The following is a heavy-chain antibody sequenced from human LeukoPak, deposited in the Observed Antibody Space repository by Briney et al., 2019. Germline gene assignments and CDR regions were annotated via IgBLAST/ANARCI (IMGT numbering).Heavy chain of an antibody. CDR1: GYTFTSYD. V-gene: IGHV1-8*03. CDR3: ARGLRDYDFWSGYYYYMDV. Sequence: ASVKVSCKASGYTFTSYDINWVRQATGQGLEWMGWMNPNSGNTGYAQKFQGRATITRNTSISTAYMELSSLRSEDTAVYYCARGLRDYDFWSGYYYYMDVWGKGTTVTVSS. D-gene: IGHD3-3*01. J-gene: IGHJ6*03. CDR2: MNPNSGNT.